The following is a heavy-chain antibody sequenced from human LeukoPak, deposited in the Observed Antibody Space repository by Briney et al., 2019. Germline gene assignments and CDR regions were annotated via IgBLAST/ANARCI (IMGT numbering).Heavy chain of an antibody. CDR3: ARGHYGSGSYYRRPGNWFDP. V-gene: IGHV4-38-2*02. CDR1: GYSISSGYY. CDR2: IYPSGST. J-gene: IGHJ5*02. D-gene: IGHD3-10*01. Sequence: KPSETLSLTCTVSGYSISSGYYWGWIRQPPGKGLEWIGSIYPSGSTYYYPSLKSRVTISLDTSKNQFSLKLSSVTAADTAVYYCARGHYGSGSYYRRPGNWFDPWGQGTLVTVSS.